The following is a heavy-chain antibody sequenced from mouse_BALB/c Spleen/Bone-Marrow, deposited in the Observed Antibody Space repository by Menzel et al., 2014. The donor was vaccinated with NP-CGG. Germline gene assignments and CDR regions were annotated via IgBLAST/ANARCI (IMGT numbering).Heavy chain of an antibody. CDR1: GYAFSSSW. CDR3: ARPLNWDPYAMDY. J-gene: IGHJ4*01. Sequence: QVQLQQSGPELVKPGASVKISCKASGYAFSSSWMSWVKQRPGQGLEWIGRIYPGDGDTKYNGKFKGKATLTADKSSSTAYMQLGSLTSVDSAVYFCARPLNWDPYAMDYWGQGTSVTVSS. D-gene: IGHD4-1*02. V-gene: IGHV1-82*01. CDR2: IYPGDGDT.